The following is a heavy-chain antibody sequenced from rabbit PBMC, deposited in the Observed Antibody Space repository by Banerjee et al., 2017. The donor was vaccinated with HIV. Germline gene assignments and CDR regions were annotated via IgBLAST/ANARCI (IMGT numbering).Heavy chain of an antibody. D-gene: IGHD5-1*01. CDR3: ARDGSYCGYDADL. J-gene: IGHJ3*01. CDR2: IDVGSSRT. V-gene: IGHV1S40*01. Sequence: QSLEESGGDLVKPGASLTLTCTASGFSFSSGYWICWVRQAPGKGLEWIACIDVGSSRTWYANWAKGRFTISRPSSTTVTLQMPSLTAADTATYFCARDGSYCGYDADLWGQGTLVTVS. CDR1: GFSFSSGYW.